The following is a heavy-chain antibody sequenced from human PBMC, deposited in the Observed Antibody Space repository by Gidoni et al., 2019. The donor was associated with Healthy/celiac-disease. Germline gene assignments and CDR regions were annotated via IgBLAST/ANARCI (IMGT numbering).Heavy chain of an antibody. Sequence: GYYWSWIRQHPGKGLEWIGYIYYSGSTYYNPSLKSRVTISVDTSKNQFSLKLSSVTAADTAVYYCARAEYDILTGYQHFDYWGQGTLVTVSS. CDR3: ARAEYDILTGYQHFDY. CDR1: GYY. CDR2: IYYSGST. V-gene: IGHV4-31*02. J-gene: IGHJ4*02. D-gene: IGHD3-9*01.